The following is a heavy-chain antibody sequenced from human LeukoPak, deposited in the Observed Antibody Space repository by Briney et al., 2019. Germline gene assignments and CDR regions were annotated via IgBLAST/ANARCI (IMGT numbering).Heavy chain of an antibody. J-gene: IGHJ4*02. CDR3: ARDLHSSGWDYYFDY. D-gene: IGHD6-19*01. V-gene: IGHV3-7*01. Sequence: GGSLRLSCAASGFTFSSYWMSWVRQAPGKGLEWVANIKQDGSEKYYVDSVKGRFTISRDNAKNSLYLQMNSLRAEDTAVYYCARDLHSSGWDYYFDYWGQGTLVTASS. CDR2: IKQDGSEK. CDR1: GFTFSSYW.